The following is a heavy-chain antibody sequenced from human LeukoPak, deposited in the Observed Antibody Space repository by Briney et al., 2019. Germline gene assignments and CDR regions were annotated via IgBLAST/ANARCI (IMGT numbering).Heavy chain of an antibody. CDR2: IVAISST. Sequence: GGSLRLSCAASGFTFSNFAMTWVRQAPGKGLEWVSSIVAISSTYYADSLKGRFTISRDNAKNSLYLQMNSLRDEDTAVYYCARGGATRYWGQGTLVTVSS. CDR1: GFTFSNFA. CDR3: ARGGATRY. D-gene: IGHD1-26*01. V-gene: IGHV3-21*01. J-gene: IGHJ4*02.